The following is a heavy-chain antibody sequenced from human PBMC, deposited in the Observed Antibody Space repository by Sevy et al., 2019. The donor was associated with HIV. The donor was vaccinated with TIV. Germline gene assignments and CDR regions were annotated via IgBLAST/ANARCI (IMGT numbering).Heavy chain of an antibody. V-gene: IGHV4-34*01. CDR3: ARGPTYSNYADYYFDY. CDR2: INHSGST. D-gene: IGHD4-4*01. J-gene: IGHJ4*02. Sequence: SETLSLTCAVYGGSFSGYYWSWIRQPPGKGLEWIGEINHSGSTNYNPSLKSRVTISVDTSKNQFSLKLSSVTAADTAVYDCARGPTYSNYADYYFDYWGQGTLVTVSS. CDR1: GGSFSGYY.